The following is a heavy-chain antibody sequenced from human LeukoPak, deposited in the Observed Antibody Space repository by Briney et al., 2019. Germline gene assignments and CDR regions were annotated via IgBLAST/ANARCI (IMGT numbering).Heavy chain of an antibody. D-gene: IGHD5-18*01. CDR2: IYYSGST. J-gene: IGHJ3*02. CDR1: GGSISSYY. CDR3: ARAPDGAMAPVDAFDI. Sequence: SETLSLTCTVSGGSISSYYWSWIRQPPGKGLEWIGYIYYSGSTNYNPSLKSRVTISVDTSKNQFSLKLSSVTAADTAVYYCARAPDGAMAPVDAFDIWGQGTMVTVSS. V-gene: IGHV4-59*12.